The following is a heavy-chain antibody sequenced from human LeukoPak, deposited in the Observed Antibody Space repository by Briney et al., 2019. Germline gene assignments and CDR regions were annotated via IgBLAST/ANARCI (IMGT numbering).Heavy chain of an antibody. V-gene: IGHV4-4*07. CDR3: ARTTEGGYTYDYFYYYYMDV. Sequence: SQTLSLTCTVSGASIFNYYWTWVRRPAGKGLQWIGRISASGSTNYNPSLNSRVTMSVDASKKQFSLKLTSVTAADTAVYYCARTTEGGYTYDYFYYYYMDVWGKGTTVTISS. J-gene: IGHJ6*03. CDR1: GASIFNYY. CDR2: ISASGST. D-gene: IGHD5-18*01.